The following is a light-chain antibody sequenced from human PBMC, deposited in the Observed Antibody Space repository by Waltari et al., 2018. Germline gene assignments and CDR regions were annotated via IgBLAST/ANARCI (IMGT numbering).Light chain of an antibody. Sequence: EIVLTQSPGTLSLSPGERATLSCWASQSVIGSSLAWYQQKPGQAPRILIYDASSRVTGIPHRFSGRGSGTNFTLTISRLEPEDFAVYYCQHYYNSPVSFGGGTRVEIK. CDR2: DAS. V-gene: IGKV3-20*01. CDR1: QSVIGSS. CDR3: QHYYNSPVS. J-gene: IGKJ4*01.